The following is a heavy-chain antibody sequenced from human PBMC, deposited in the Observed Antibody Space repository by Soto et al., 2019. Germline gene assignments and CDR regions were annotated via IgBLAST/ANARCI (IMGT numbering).Heavy chain of an antibody. CDR3: ARQTRYGSGSQTFDY. CDR1: GGSISSSSYY. Sequence: ETLSLTCTVSGGSISSSSYYWGWIRQPPGRGLEWIGSMYYSGGTYYNPSLKSRVTISVDTSKNQFSLKLTSVTAADTAVYSCARQTRYGSGSQTFDYWGQGTLVTVSS. D-gene: IGHD3-10*01. J-gene: IGHJ4*02. CDR2: MYYSGGT. V-gene: IGHV4-39*01.